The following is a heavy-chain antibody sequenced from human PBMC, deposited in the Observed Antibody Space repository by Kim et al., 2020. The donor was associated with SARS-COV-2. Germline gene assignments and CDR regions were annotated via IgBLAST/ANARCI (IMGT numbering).Heavy chain of an antibody. CDR1: GFPLRSYA. V-gene: IGHV3-23*01. CDR3: AKDPLTMIIVVTLDY. Sequence: GGSLRHSCAASGFPLRSYAMSWVRQAPGKGLEWVSAISGSGGSTYYADSVKGRFTISRDNSKNTLYLQMNSLRAEDTAVYYCAKDPLTMIIVVTLDYWGQGTLVTVSS. CDR2: ISGSGGST. J-gene: IGHJ4*02. D-gene: IGHD3-22*01.